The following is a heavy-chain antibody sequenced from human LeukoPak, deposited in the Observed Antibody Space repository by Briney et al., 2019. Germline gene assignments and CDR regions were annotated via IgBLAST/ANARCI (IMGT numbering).Heavy chain of an antibody. D-gene: IGHD3-10*01. CDR3: ARVVGWFGETSYFDY. Sequence: PGGSLRLSCAASGFTFSNYEMNWVRQAPGKGLEWVSYISSSSSYTNYADSVKGRFTISRDNAKNSLYLQMNSLRAEDTAVYYCARVVGWFGETSYFDYWGQGTLVTVSS. J-gene: IGHJ4*02. V-gene: IGHV3-11*05. CDR1: GFTFSNYE. CDR2: ISSSSSYT.